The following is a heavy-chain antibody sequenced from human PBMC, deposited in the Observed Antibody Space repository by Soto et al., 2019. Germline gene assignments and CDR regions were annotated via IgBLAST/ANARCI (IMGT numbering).Heavy chain of an antibody. J-gene: IGHJ6*02. V-gene: IGHV4-59*01. CDR1: GGSISSYY. Sequence: SETLSLTCTVSGGSISSYYWSWIRQPPGKGLEWIGYIYYSGSTNYNPSLKSRVTISVDTSKNQFSLKLSSVTAADTAVYYCARGGGLDYYYYYGMDVWGQGTTVTVSS. CDR2: IYYSGST. D-gene: IGHD3-10*01. CDR3: ARGGGLDYYYYYGMDV.